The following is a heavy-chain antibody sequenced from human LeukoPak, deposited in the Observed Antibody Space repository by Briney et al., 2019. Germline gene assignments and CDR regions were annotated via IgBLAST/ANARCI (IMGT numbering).Heavy chain of an antibody. D-gene: IGHD6-6*01. Sequence: GGSLRLSCAASGFTVSSNYMSWVRQAQGKGLEWVSVIYSGGSTYYADSVKGRFTISRDNSKNTLYLQMNSLRAEDTAVYYCARGYSSHAFDIWGQGTMVTVSS. J-gene: IGHJ3*02. V-gene: IGHV3-66*01. CDR3: ARGYSSHAFDI. CDR1: GFTVSSNY. CDR2: IYSGGST.